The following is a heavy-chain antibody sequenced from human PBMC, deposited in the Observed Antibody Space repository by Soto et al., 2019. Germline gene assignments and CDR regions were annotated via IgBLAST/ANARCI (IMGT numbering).Heavy chain of an antibody. CDR2: ISSSSSTI. CDR1: GFTFSSYS. Sequence: EVQLVESGGGLVQPGGSLRLSCAASGFTFSSYSMNWVRQAPGKGLEWVSYISSSSSTIYYADSVKGRFTISRDNAKNSLYLQMNGLRAEDTAVYYCARAGGWELPPGWGQGTLVTVSS. V-gene: IGHV3-48*01. J-gene: IGHJ4*02. CDR3: ARAGGWELPPG. D-gene: IGHD3-10*01.